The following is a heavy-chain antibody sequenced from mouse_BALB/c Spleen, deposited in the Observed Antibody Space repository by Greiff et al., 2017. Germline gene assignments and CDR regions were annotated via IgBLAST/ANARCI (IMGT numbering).Heavy chain of an antibody. CDR3: ARSEGNYLFDY. CDR1: GFNIKDTY. CDR2: IDPANGNT. J-gene: IGHJ2*01. Sequence: LKESGAELVKPGASVKLSCTASGFNIKDTYMHWVKQRPEQGLEWIGRIDPANGNTKYDPKFQGKATITADTSSNTAYLQLSSLTSEDTAVYYCARSEGNYLFDYWGQGTTLTVSS. V-gene: IGHV14-3*02. D-gene: IGHD2-1*01.